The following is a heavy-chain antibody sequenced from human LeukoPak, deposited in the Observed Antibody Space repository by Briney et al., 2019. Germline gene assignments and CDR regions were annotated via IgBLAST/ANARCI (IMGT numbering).Heavy chain of an antibody. CDR2: MYSSGST. J-gene: IGHJ4*02. V-gene: IGHV4-39*07. CDR1: GGSISSSSYY. Sequence: TSETLSLTCTVSGGSISSSSYYWGWIRQPPGKGLEWIGSMYSSGSTYYNPSLKSRVTISVDTSKNQFSLKLSSVTAADTAVYYCARAHYYDNMVFDYWGQGTLVTVSS. CDR3: ARAHYYDNMVFDY. D-gene: IGHD3-22*01.